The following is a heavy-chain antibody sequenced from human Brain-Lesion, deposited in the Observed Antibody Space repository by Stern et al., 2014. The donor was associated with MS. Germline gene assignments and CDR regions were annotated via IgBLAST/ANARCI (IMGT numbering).Heavy chain of an antibody. CDR1: GYIFTGYY. J-gene: IGHJ6*02. CDR3: ARDQRGITIFGVVTDYYYLGMDV. Sequence: VQLVESGAEVKKPGASVKVSCKTSGYIFTGYYIHWVPQAPGQGLEWMAWINPNTGGTKYAQKFQGRVTMSRDTSISTAYVEPSSLTSDDTAVYYCARDQRGITIFGVVTDYYYLGMDVWGQGTTVTVSS. D-gene: IGHD3-3*01. CDR2: INPNTGGT. V-gene: IGHV1-2*02.